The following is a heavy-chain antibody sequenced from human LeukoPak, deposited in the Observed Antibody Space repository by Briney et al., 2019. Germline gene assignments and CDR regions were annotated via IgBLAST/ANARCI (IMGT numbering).Heavy chain of an antibody. J-gene: IGHJ4*02. CDR3: ANSIDFDYGDYYFDY. V-gene: IGHV4-59*08. CDR1: GTSISSYY. Sequence: SETLSLTCTVSGTSISSYYWSWIRQPPGTGLEWIGYIYYSGSTNYNPSLKSRVTISVDTSKNQFSLKLSSVTAADTAVYYCANSIDFDYGDYYFDYWGQGALVTISS. CDR2: IYYSGST. D-gene: IGHD4-17*01.